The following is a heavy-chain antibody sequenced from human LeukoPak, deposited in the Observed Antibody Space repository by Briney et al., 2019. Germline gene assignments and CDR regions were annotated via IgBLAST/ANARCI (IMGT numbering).Heavy chain of an antibody. Sequence: SETLSLTCTVSGGSISSHYWSWIRQPPGKGLKWIGYIYYSGSTNYNPSLKSRVTISVDTSKNQFSLKLSSVTAADTAVYYCATAEGRWSQGTLVTVSS. D-gene: IGHD3-10*01. CDR1: GGSISSHY. J-gene: IGHJ4*02. V-gene: IGHV4-59*11. CDR2: IYYSGST. CDR3: ATAEGR.